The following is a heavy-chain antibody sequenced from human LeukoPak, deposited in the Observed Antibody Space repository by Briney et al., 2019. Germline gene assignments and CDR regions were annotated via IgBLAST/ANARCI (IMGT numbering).Heavy chain of an antibody. CDR3: ARGRDNSGSYKLFDI. V-gene: IGHV1-2*02. Sequence: ASVKVSCTSSGYTFTGYYLHWVRQAPGQGLEWMGWINPNSGGTNYAQKFQGRVTMARDTSISTAYMELSSLRSDDTALYYCARGRDNSGSYKLFDIWGQGTLVTVSS. D-gene: IGHD1-26*01. CDR2: INPNSGGT. CDR1: GYTFTGYY. J-gene: IGHJ3*02.